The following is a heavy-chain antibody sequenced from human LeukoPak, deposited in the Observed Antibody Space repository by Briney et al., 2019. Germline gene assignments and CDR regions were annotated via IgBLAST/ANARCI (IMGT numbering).Heavy chain of an antibody. CDR1: GYTFTSYY. D-gene: IGHD3-10*01. CDR3: ASTVRGVIY. CDR2: INPSGGST. V-gene: IGHV1-46*03. J-gene: IGHJ4*02. Sequence: ASVKVSCKSSGYTFTSYYMHWVRQAPGQGLEWVGIINPSGGSTSYAHTFQGRVTMTRDTSTSTVYMELSSLRSEDTAVHYCASTVRGVIYWGQGTLVTVSS.